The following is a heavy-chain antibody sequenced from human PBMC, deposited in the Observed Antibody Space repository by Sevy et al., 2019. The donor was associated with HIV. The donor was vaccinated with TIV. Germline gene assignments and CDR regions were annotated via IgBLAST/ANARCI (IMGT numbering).Heavy chain of an antibody. V-gene: IGHV3-30-3*01. CDR2: ISFDGNYT. Sequence: GGSLRLSCAASGFTFRTYSMYWVRQAPVKGLEWVALISFDGNYTKYADSVKGRFTTSRDNSNNRLDLQMSSLRVEDTAVYYCARDPNQDAFDIWGQGTVVTVSS. J-gene: IGHJ3*02. D-gene: IGHD2-2*01. CDR3: ARDPNQDAFDI. CDR1: GFTFRTYS.